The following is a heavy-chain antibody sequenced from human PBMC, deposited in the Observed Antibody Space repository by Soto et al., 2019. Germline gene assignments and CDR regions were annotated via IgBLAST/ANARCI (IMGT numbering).Heavy chain of an antibody. J-gene: IGHJ4*02. CDR3: ASGYRISMVILPTNYFDS. Sequence: SETLSLTCAVKGGPFGGFYWTGIRQSPGKGLEWIGEIHHGGSTNYNPSLKSRVTMSLDTSKNQFSLKLTSVTAADTAVYYCASGYRISMVILPTNYFDSWSQATPVTVSS. CDR2: IHHGGST. V-gene: IGHV4-34*01. CDR1: GGPFGGFY. D-gene: IGHD2-8*01.